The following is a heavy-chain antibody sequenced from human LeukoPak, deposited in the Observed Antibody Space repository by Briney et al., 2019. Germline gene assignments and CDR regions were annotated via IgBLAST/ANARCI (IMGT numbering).Heavy chain of an antibody. CDR1: GFTFTTYG. CDR3: ARATEPYYYYYYMDV. CDR2: IRFDGSNK. Sequence: GGSLRLSCAASGFTFTTYGMHWVRQSPGKGLEWVAFIRFDGSNKYYAYSVKGRFTVSRDNSKNTLYLQMNSLRAEDTAVYYCARATEPYYYYYYMDVWGKGTTVTISS. D-gene: IGHD1-14*01. V-gene: IGHV3-30*02. J-gene: IGHJ6*03.